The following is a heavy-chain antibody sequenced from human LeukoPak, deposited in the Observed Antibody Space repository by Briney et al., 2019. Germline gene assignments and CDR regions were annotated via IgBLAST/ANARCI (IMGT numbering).Heavy chain of an antibody. CDR3: ARAYSSSWYFNWFDP. CDR2: INHSGST. D-gene: IGHD6-13*01. J-gene: IGHJ5*02. CDR1: X. Sequence: XWSWIRQPPGKGLEWIGEINHSGSTNYNPSLTSRVTISVDTSKNQFSLKLSSVTAADTAVYYCARAYSSSWYFNWFDPGGQGTLVTVSS. V-gene: IGHV4-34*01.